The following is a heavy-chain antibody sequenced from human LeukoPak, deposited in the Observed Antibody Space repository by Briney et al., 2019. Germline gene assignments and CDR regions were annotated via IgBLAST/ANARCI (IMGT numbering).Heavy chain of an antibody. CDR3: ARVKYSSGSTSSWFDP. V-gene: IGHV4-4*07. CDR1: GGSITDYY. CDR2: IYKSGST. J-gene: IGHJ5*02. D-gene: IGHD3-10*01. Sequence: SETLSLTCTVSGGSITDYYWSWIRQPAGKGLEWIGHIYKSGSTDYNPSLKSRVTISVDTSKNQFSLKLNSVTAADTAVYYCARVKYSSGSTSSWFDPWGQGTPVAVSS.